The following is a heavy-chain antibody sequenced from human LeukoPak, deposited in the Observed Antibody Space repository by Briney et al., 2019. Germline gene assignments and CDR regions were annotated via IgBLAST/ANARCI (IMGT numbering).Heavy chain of an antibody. CDR3: ARDPATLGAIYWYFGL. J-gene: IGHJ2*01. V-gene: IGHV3-30-3*01. Sequence: GGSLRLSCAASGFTFSIYTLHWVRQAPDKGLEWVAVMSYDGGNEYYADSVKGRFTISRDNSKNTVYLQMNSLRAEDTAVYYCARDPATLGAIYWYFGLWGRGTLVTVSS. CDR2: MSYDGGNE. D-gene: IGHD1-26*01. CDR1: GFTFSIYT.